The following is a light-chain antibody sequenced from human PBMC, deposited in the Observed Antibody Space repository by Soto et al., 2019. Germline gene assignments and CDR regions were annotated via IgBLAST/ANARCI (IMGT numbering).Light chain of an antibody. CDR2: DVS. CDR1: SSDVGGYKY. Sequence: QSALTQPASVSKSPGQSITISCTGTSSDVGGYKYVSWYQQHPGKAPKRMIYDVSNRPSGVSNRFSGSKSGNTASLTISGLQAEDEADYYCSSYTSSSTYVFGTGTKLTVL. V-gene: IGLV2-14*01. J-gene: IGLJ1*01. CDR3: SSYTSSSTYV.